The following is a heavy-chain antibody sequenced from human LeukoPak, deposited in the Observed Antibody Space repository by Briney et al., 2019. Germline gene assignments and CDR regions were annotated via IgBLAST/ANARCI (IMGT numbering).Heavy chain of an antibody. V-gene: IGHV3-30*04. Sequence: PGRSLRLSCAASGFTFSSYAMHWVRQAPGKGLEWVAVMSYDGSNKYYADSVKGRFTISRDNSKNTLYLQMNSLRAEDTAVYYCARDRYSSGWYEGRWFDPWGQGTLVTVSS. CDR1: GFTFSSYA. J-gene: IGHJ5*02. CDR3: ARDRYSSGWYEGRWFDP. D-gene: IGHD6-19*01. CDR2: MSYDGSNK.